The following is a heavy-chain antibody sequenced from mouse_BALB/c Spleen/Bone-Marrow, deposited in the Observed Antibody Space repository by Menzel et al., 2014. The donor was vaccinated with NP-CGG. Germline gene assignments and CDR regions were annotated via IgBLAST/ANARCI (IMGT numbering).Heavy chain of an antibody. CDR1: GYTFTSYY. Sequence: QVQLKESGAELVKPGASVKLSCKASGYTFTSYYMYWVKQRPGRGLEWIGEINPSNGGTNFNEKFKSKATLTVDKSSSTACMQLSSLTSEDSAVYYCTRSRRAMDYWGQGTSVTVSS. D-gene: IGHD2-12*01. CDR3: TRSRRAMDY. V-gene: IGHV1S81*02. CDR2: INPSNGGT. J-gene: IGHJ4*01.